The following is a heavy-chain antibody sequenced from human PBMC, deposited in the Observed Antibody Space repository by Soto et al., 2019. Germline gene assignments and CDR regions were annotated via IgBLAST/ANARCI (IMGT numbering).Heavy chain of an antibody. Sequence: EVQLVESGGGLVKPGGSLTLSCAGSGFAFRSYNMNWVRQPPGKGLEWVASISSGSSNIYYADSVKGRFTISRDNAKDSLYLQMDSLIAEDSAVYYCASATVVAATFDFLGQGTLLTVSS. D-gene: IGHD2-15*01. V-gene: IGHV3-21*01. CDR3: ASATVVAATFDF. J-gene: IGHJ4*02. CDR1: GFAFRSYN. CDR2: ISSGSSNI.